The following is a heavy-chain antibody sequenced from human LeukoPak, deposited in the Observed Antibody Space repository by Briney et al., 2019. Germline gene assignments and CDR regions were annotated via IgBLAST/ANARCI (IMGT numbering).Heavy chain of an antibody. CDR3: AKAKTSLIRGVISSFDS. V-gene: IGHV3-43D*03. CDR2: ISWDGGST. D-gene: IGHD3-10*01. CDR1: GFTFDDYA. Sequence: PGGSLRLSCAASGFTFDDYAMHWVRQAPGKGLEWVSLISWDGGSTYYADSVKGRFTISRDNSKNSLYLQMNSLRVEDTALYYCAKAKTSLIRGVISSFDSWGQGTLVTVSS. J-gene: IGHJ4*02.